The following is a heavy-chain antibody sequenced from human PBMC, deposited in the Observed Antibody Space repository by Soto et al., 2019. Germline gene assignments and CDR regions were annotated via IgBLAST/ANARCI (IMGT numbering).Heavy chain of an antibody. V-gene: IGHV4-31*03. Sequence: QVQLQESGPGLVKPSQTLSLTCTVSGGSISSGGYYWSWIRQHPGKGLEWIGYIYYSGSTYYNPSLKSRATESGXTSKNQFSLKLSSVTAADTAVYYCARGGWLQPLDYWGQGTLVTVSS. CDR1: GGSISSGGYY. CDR3: ARGGWLQPLDY. CDR2: IYYSGST. J-gene: IGHJ4*02. D-gene: IGHD5-12*01.